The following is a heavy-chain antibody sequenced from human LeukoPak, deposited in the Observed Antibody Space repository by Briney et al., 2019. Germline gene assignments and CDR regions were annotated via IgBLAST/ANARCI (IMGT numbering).Heavy chain of an antibody. CDR2: LSGSSTYI. CDR1: GFTFSSYS. D-gene: IGHD5-18*01. V-gene: IGHV3-21*06. CDR3: ARWGYSYGSDY. J-gene: IGHJ4*02. Sequence: GGSLRLSRAASGFTFSSYSMNWVRQAPGKGLEWVSSLSGSSTYIFYADSVKGRFTISRDNAKNSLYLQMNSLRAEDTAVYYCARWGYSYGSDYWGQGTLVTVSS.